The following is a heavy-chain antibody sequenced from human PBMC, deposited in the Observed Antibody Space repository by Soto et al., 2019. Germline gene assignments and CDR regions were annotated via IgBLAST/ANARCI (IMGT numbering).Heavy chain of an antibody. D-gene: IGHD2-2*01. V-gene: IGHV3-30*18. CDR1: GFTFSNYP. Sequence: GESLRHSCTSSGFTFSNYPMHRIRQAPGKWLEWVAIISYDGDNEYYADSVRGRFTISRDNSKNTLYLQTSSLRQEDTAVYYCAKDGGPVYCNSPGCSAKHFDYWGQGT. CDR3: AKDGGPVYCNSPGCSAKHFDY. J-gene: IGHJ4*02. CDR2: ISYDGDNE.